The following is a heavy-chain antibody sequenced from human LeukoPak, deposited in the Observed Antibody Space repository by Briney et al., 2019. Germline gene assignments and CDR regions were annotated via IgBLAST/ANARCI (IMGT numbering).Heavy chain of an antibody. CDR2: IFVGSGNT. V-gene: IGHV1-58*02. J-gene: IGHJ3*02. CDR3: AAGTPNIVAHDAFDI. D-gene: IGHD5-12*01. Sequence: AASVTVSCKASGFTFTSSAMQWVRPARGQRLEWIGWIFVGSGNTNYAQKFQERVTITRDMSTSTAYMELSSLRSEDTAVYYCAAGTPNIVAHDAFDIWGQGTMVTVSS. CDR1: GFTFTSSA.